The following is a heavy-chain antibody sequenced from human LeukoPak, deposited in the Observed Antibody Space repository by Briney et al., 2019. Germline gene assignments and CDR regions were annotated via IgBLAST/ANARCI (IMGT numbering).Heavy chain of an antibody. D-gene: IGHD4-17*01. Sequence: SETLSLTCTVSGGSISSYYWSWIRQPPGKGLEWIGYIYYSGSTSYNPSLKSRVTISVDTSKKQFSLKLSSVTAADTAVYYCARSTTVTTFIDYWGQGTLVTVSS. CDR2: IYYSGST. CDR3: ARSTTVTTFIDY. V-gene: IGHV4-59*08. CDR1: GGSISSYY. J-gene: IGHJ4*02.